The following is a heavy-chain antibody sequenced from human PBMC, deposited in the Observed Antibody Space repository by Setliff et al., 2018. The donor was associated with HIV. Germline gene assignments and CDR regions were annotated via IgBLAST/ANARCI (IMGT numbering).Heavy chain of an antibody. J-gene: IGHJ3*02. CDR1: GYTFTTFG. D-gene: IGHD6-19*01. Sequence: ASVKVSCKASGYTFTTFGISWVRQAPGQGLEWMGWISAYNGHTNYAQKFQGRVTMTTDTYTSTAYMELRSLRSDDTAVYYCARYASYTSDWREAFDIWGQGTMVTVS. CDR3: ARYASYTSDWREAFDI. V-gene: IGHV1-18*01. CDR2: ISAYNGHT.